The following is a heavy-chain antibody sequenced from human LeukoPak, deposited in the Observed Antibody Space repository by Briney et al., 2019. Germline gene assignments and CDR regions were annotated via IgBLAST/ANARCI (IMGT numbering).Heavy chain of an antibody. CDR2: ISAHNGNT. D-gene: IGHD2-15*01. V-gene: IGHV1-18*01. J-gene: IGHJ6*02. CDR1: GYTFTNYG. CDR3: GRDCSGGSCYSLVRYGMDV. Sequence: ASVKVSCKASGYTFTNYGISWVRQAPGQGLEWMGWISAHNGNTNYAQKLQGRVTMTTDTSTSTAYMELTSLRSDDTAVYYCGRDCSGGSCYSLVRYGMDVWGQGTTVTASS.